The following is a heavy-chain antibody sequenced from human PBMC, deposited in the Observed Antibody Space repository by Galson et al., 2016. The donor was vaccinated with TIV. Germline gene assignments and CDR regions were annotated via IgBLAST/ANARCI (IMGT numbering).Heavy chain of an antibody. V-gene: IGHV1-69*13. CDR1: GYTFTGYY. CDR3: ARDQNRLVRTRYGFDI. CDR2: IIPKSGTA. D-gene: IGHD6-19*01. Sequence: SVKVSCKASGYTFTGYYMHWVRQAPGQGLEWMGGIIPKSGTANYAQKFQGRVTITADESTRTAYMELSSLTSEDTAVYYCARDQNRLVRTRYGFDIWGQGTMVTVSS. J-gene: IGHJ3*02.